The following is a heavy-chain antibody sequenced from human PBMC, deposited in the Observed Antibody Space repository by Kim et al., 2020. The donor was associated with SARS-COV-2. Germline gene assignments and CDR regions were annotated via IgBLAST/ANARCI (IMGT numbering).Heavy chain of an antibody. Sequence: ASVKVSCKASGYTFTSYGISWVRQAPGQGLEWMGWISAYNGNTNYAQKLQGRVTMTTDTSTSTAYMELRSLRSDDTAVYYCARGGWFGELIEPNWFDPWGQGTLVTVSS. V-gene: IGHV1-18*04. D-gene: IGHD3-10*01. CDR3: ARGGWFGELIEPNWFDP. J-gene: IGHJ5*02. CDR2: ISAYNGNT. CDR1: GYTFTSYG.